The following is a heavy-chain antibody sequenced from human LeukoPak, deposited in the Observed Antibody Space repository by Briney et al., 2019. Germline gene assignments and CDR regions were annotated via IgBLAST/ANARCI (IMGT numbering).Heavy chain of an antibody. CDR2: INHSGST. CDR1: GDSISSSSYY. CDR3: ARISISSIWCLDY. D-gene: IGHD6-13*01. J-gene: IGHJ4*02. Sequence: PSETLSLTCTVSGDSISSSSYYWSWIRQPPGKGLEWIGEINHSGSTNYNPSLKSRVTISVDTSKNQFSLKLSSVTAADTAVYYCARISISSIWCLDYWGQGTLVTVSS. V-gene: IGHV4-39*07.